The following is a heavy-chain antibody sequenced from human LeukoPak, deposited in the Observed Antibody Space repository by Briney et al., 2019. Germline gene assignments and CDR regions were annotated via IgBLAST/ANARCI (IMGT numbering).Heavy chain of an antibody. V-gene: IGHV1-8*01. D-gene: IGHD5-12*01. CDR1: GYTFTSYD. J-gene: IGHJ6*02. Sequence: ASVKVSCKASGYTFTSYDINWVRQATGQGLEWMGWMNPNSGNTGYAQKFQGRVTMTRNTSISTAYMELSSLRSEDTAVYYCGRVATMDYYYYGLDVWGQGTTVTVSS. CDR3: GRVATMDYYYYGLDV. CDR2: MNPNSGNT.